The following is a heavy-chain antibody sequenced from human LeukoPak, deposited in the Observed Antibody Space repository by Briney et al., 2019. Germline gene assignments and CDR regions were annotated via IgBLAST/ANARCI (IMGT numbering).Heavy chain of an antibody. D-gene: IGHD3-16*01. CDR3: ARGDPHDYVWGSYSWDAFDI. Sequence: SETLSLTCTVSGSSISSYYWSWIRQPPGKGLEWIGYIYYSGSTNYNPSLKSRVTISVDTSKNQFSLKLSSVTAADTAVYYCARGDPHDYVWGSYSWDAFDIWGQGTMVTVSS. J-gene: IGHJ3*02. V-gene: IGHV4-59*01. CDR2: IYYSGST. CDR1: GSSISSYY.